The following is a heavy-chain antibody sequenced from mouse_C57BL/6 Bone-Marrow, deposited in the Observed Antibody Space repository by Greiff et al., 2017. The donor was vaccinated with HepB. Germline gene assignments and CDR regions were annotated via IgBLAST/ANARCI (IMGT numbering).Heavy chain of an antibody. J-gene: IGHJ1*03. V-gene: IGHV7-1*01. CDR3: ARDALYGNHWYFDV. CDR2: SRNKANDYTT. D-gene: IGHD2-1*01. Sequence: EVQRVESGGGLVQSGRSLRLSCATSGFTFSDFYMEWVRQAPGKGLEWIAASRNKANDYTTEYSASVKGRFIVSRDTSQSILYLQMNALRAEDTAIYYCARDALYGNHWYFDVWGTGTTVTVSS. CDR1: GFTFSDFY.